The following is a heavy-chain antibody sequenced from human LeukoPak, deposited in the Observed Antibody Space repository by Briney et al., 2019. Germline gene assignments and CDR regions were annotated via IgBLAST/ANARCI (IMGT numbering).Heavy chain of an antibody. V-gene: IGHV3-7*03. J-gene: IGHJ4*02. D-gene: IGHD5-12*01. Sequence: GGSLRLSCAASGFTFSSYWMSWLRQAPGKGLEWVANIKQDGSEKYYVDSVKGRFTISRDNAKNSLYLQMNSLRAQDTAVYYCARDSSGYSGYDWWRVFDYWGQGTMVTVSS. CDR2: IKQDGSEK. CDR3: ARDSSGYSGYDWWRVFDY. CDR1: GFTFSSYW.